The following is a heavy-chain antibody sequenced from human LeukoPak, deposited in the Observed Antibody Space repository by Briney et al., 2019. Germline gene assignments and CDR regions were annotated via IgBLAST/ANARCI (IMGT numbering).Heavy chain of an antibody. CDR1: GDSISNYY. CDR2: IYYSGST. J-gene: IGHJ6*03. CDR3: AREDQLDYYYYMDV. D-gene: IGHD2-2*01. V-gene: IGHV4-59*01. Sequence: SETLSLTCTVSGDSISNYYWSWIRQPPGKGLEWIGYIYYSGSTNYSPSLKSRVTISVDTSKNQFSLKLSSVTAADTAVYYCAREDQLDYYYYMDVWGKGTTVTASS.